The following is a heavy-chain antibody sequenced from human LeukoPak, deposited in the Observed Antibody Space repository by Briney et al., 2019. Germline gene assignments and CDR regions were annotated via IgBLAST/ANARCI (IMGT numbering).Heavy chain of an antibody. CDR2: ISYDGSNK. V-gene: IGHV3-30*04. D-gene: IGHD4-17*01. Sequence: QSGGSLRLSCAASGFTFSSYAMHWVRQAPGKGLEWVAVISYDGSNKYYADSVKGRFTISRDNSKNTLYLQMNSLRAEDTAVYYCARSFSLQTTVKYYYYYMDVWGKGTTVTVSS. CDR1: GFTFSSYA. J-gene: IGHJ6*03. CDR3: ARSFSLQTTVKYYYYYMDV.